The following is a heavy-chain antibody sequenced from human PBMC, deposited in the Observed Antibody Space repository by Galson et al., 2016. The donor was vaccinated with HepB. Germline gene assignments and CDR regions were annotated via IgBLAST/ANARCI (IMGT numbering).Heavy chain of an antibody. V-gene: IGHV4-4*02. CDR2: ITPSGGT. Sequence: SETLSLTCAVSGDSISSTYWRSWVRQPPGKGLEWIGEITPSGGTNYNPSLRSRVTISEDRSKNQFSLRLSSVTAADTAVYYCAAHPVEFSYWGQGMLVTVSS. CDR1: GDSISSTYW. CDR3: AAHPVEFSY. D-gene: IGHD1-1*01. J-gene: IGHJ4*02.